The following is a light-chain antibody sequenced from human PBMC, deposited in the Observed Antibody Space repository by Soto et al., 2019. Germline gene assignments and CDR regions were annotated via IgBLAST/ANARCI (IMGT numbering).Light chain of an antibody. V-gene: IGKV3-20*01. CDR1: RTVSRSS. Sequence: DIVLTQSPGTLSLSPGERATLSCRASRTVSRSSLAWYQQKPGQAPRLLMFGASTRAAGFPDRFSGSGSGTDFTLTISRLEPEDFAVYYCQQYGSSPRTFGQGTKGDIK. CDR3: QQYGSSPRT. J-gene: IGKJ1*01. CDR2: GAS.